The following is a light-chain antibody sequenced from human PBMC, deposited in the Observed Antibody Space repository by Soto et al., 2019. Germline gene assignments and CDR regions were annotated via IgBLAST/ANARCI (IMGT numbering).Light chain of an antibody. CDR2: DVS. CDR1: SSDVGVYKY. CDR3: SSYTRRSSDV. J-gene: IGLJ1*01. V-gene: IGLV2-14*01. Sequence: QSALPQPDSGSGSPGQSIALSCTGTSSDVGVYKYVSRYQQYPGKAPKLMIYDVSNRPSGVSDRFSGTKSGNTASLTISGLQSEDEADYYCSSYTRRSSDVVGTGTKLAVL.